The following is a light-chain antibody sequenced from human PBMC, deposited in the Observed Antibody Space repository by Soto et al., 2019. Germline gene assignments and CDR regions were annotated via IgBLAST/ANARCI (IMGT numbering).Light chain of an antibody. Sequence: DIQMTQSPSSLSASVGDRVTITCRASQRIGNNLNWYQQKPGKAPKLLISEASTLQRGVPSRFSGSGSGTDFTLTTNSLQPEDFATYYCEQSYRTPPTFGQGTKVEI. CDR2: EAS. V-gene: IGKV1-39*01. J-gene: IGKJ1*01. CDR1: QRIGNN. CDR3: EQSYRTPPT.